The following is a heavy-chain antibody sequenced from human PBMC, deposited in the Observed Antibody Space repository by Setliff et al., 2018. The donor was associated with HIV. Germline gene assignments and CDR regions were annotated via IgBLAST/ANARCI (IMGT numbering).Heavy chain of an antibody. V-gene: IGHV4-59*01. Sequence: PSETLSLTCTVSDDPINSFYWSWIRQPPGKGLEWIGYIYTSGSTNYNPSLDSRVTMSVDTSKNQFSLKLSSVTAADTAVYYCARDVGEQLDVWGKGTTVTVSS. CDR2: IYTSGST. J-gene: IGHJ6*04. CDR3: ARDVGEQLDV. CDR1: DDPINSFY.